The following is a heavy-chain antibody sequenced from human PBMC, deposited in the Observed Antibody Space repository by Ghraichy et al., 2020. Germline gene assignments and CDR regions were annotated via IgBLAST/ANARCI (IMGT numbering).Heavy chain of an antibody. CDR2: IIPIFGTA. Sequence: SVKVSCKASGGTFSSYAISWVRQAPGQGLEWMGGIIPIFGTANYAQKFQGRVTITADESTSTAYMELSSLRSEDTAVYYCARDVRGYSGYTAPDAFDIWSQGTRANVYS. J-gene: IGHJ3*02. D-gene: IGHD5-12*01. CDR3: ARDVRGYSGYTAPDAFDI. V-gene: IGHV1-69*13. CDR1: GGTFSSYA.